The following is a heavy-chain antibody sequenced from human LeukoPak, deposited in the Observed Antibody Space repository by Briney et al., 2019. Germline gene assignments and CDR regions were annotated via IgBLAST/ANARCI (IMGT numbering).Heavy chain of an antibody. D-gene: IGHD3-10*01. CDR2: INHSGST. V-gene: IGHV4-34*01. CDR3: ARGDRITMVRGVILGWFDP. Sequence: NPSETLSLTCAVYGGSFSGYYWSWIRQPPGKGLEWIGEINHSGSTNYNPSLKSRVTISVDTSKNQFSLKLSSVTAADTAVYYCARGDRITMVRGVILGWFDPWGQGTLVTVSS. CDR1: GGSFSGYY. J-gene: IGHJ5*02.